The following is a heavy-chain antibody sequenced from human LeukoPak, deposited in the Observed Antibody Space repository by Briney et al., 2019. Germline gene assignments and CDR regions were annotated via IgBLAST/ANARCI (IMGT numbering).Heavy chain of an antibody. J-gene: IGHJ5*02. CDR1: GGSFSGYY. Sequence: PSETLSLTCAVYGGSFSGYYWSWIRQPPGKGLEWIGEINHSGSTNYNPSLKSRVTISVDTSKNQFSLKLSSVTAADTAVYYCARRMATMVRGVIILVWFDPWGQGTLVTVSS. V-gene: IGHV4-34*01. CDR2: INHSGST. CDR3: ARRMATMVRGVIILVWFDP. D-gene: IGHD3-10*01.